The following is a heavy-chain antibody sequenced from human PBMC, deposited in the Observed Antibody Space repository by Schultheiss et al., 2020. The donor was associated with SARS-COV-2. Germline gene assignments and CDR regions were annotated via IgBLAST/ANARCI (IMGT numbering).Heavy chain of an antibody. CDR3: AKGGGLDDAFDI. Sequence: GGSLRLSCAASGFTFSNAWMSWVRQAPGKGLEWVSAISGSGGSTYYADSVKGRFTIPRDNAKNTLYLQMNSLRAEDTAVYYCAKGGGLDDAFDIWGQGTMVTVSS. CDR2: ISGSGGST. J-gene: IGHJ3*02. D-gene: IGHD3-10*01. V-gene: IGHV3-23*01. CDR1: GFTFSNAW.